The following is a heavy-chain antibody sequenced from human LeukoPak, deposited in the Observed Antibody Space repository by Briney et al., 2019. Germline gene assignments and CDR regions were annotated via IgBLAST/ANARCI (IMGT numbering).Heavy chain of an antibody. V-gene: IGHV3-48*01. D-gene: IGHD1-1*01. CDR1: GFTFSSYS. CDR2: ISSSSSTI. J-gene: IGHJ4*02. CDR3: AGQNDPGY. Sequence: GGSLRLSCAASGFTFSSYSMNWVRQAPGKALEGVSYISSSSSTIYYADYVKSRLTISRDNAKNSLYLQMNSLRAEDTAVYYCAGQNDPGYWGQGTLVTVSS.